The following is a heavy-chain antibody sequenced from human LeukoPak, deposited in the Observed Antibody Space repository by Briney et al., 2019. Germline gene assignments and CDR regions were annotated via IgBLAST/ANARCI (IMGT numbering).Heavy chain of an antibody. J-gene: IGHJ4*02. CDR2: IIPIFGTA. D-gene: IGHD5-12*01. Sequence: ASVKVSCKASGGTFSSYAISWVRQAPGQGLEWMGGIIPIFGTANYAQKFQGRVTITADESTSTAYMELSSLRSEDTAVYYCARDSSRGYSGYESDYWAREPWSPSPQ. CDR3: ARDSSRGYSGYESDY. V-gene: IGHV1-69*01. CDR1: GGTFSSYA.